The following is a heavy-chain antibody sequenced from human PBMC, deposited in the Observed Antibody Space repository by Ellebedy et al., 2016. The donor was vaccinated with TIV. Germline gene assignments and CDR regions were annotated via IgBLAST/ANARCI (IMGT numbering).Heavy chain of an antibody. J-gene: IGHJ4*02. CDR1: GFTFRDYA. CDR3: AKSDDFWSGLIDY. Sequence: GESLKISXVASGFTFRDYAMSWVRQAPGKGLEWVSAISGSGGSTYYADSVKGRFTISRDNSKNTLYLQMNSLRAEDTAVYYCAKSDDFWSGLIDYWGQGTLVTVSS. CDR2: ISGSGGST. D-gene: IGHD3-3*01. V-gene: IGHV3-23*01.